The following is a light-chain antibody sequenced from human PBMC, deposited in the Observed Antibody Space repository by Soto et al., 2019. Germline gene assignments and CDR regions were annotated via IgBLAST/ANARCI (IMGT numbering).Light chain of an antibody. CDR1: QSIRSN. V-gene: IGKV3-11*01. Sequence: EIVLTQSPATLSLSPGERATLSCRASQSIRSNLAWYQHKPGQAPRLLIYDASNSATGIPGSFSGSGSGTDFTHTICNLEPEEITFNYCHQPDHWPWTFGQGAKVEIK. J-gene: IGKJ1*01. CDR3: HQPDHWPWT. CDR2: DAS.